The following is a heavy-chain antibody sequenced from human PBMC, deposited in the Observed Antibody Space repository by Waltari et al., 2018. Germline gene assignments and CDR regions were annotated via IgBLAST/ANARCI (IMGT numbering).Heavy chain of an antibody. D-gene: IGHD1-26*01. V-gene: IGHV4-31*03. J-gene: IGHJ3*02. CDR3: ARGGRSGLIFLGAFDI. CDR2: IYYSGST. Sequence: QVQLQESGPGLVKHSQNLSLTCTVSGGSISSGGYYWSWIRQHPGKGLEWIVYIYYSGSTWYNPSRKRRVTISVDSSKNQFFLQLSSVTAADTAVYSFARGGRSGLIFLGAFDIWGQGTMVTVSS. CDR1: GGSISSGGYY.